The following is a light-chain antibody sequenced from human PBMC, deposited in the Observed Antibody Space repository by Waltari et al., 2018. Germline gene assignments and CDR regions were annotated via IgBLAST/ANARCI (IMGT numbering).Light chain of an antibody. Sequence: ITCRASQSISGYLNWYQQKPGKAPKVLIYATSSLQSGVPSRFSGSGSGTYFTLTISSLQPEDFATYYCQQSYRTPPLTFGGGTKVEIK. V-gene: IGKV1-39*01. CDR2: ATS. J-gene: IGKJ4*01. CDR3: QQSYRTPPLT. CDR1: QSISGY.